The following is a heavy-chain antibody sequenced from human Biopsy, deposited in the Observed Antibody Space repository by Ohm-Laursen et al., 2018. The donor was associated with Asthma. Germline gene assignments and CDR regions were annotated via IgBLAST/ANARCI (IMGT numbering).Heavy chain of an antibody. D-gene: IGHD3-10*01. J-gene: IGHJ6*02. CDR1: GYTFNSAG. CDR2: ISVYNGNT. V-gene: IGHV1-18*01. Sequence: GASVKVSCNTSGYTFNSAGITWVRQAPGQGLEWMGWISVYNGNTKVAQKLQDRVTMITDTSTNTAYMELRSLRSDDTAVYFCARAVDYSHYYGIDVWGQGTTVTVS. CDR3: ARAVDYSHYYGIDV.